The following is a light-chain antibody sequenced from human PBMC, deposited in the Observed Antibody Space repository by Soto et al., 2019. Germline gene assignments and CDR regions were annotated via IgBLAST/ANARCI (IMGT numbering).Light chain of an antibody. CDR2: TND. Sequence: QSVLTQPPSASGTPGQRVTISCSGSSSNIGGDSVNWYQHLPGTAPKLLIYTNDLRPSGVPDRFSGSKSGTSASLAISGLQSADEADYYCAAWDDSLKSPVFGGGTKLTVL. CDR3: AAWDDSLKSPV. V-gene: IGLV1-44*01. J-gene: IGLJ3*02. CDR1: SSNIGGDS.